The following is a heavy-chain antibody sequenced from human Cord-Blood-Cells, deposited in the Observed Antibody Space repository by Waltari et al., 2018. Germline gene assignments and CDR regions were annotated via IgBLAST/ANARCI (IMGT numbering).Heavy chain of an antibody. Sequence: QVQLQQWGAGLLKPSETLSLTCAVYGGSFSGYYWSWIRQPPGKGLGWIGEINHSGSTNYTPSLKTRVTISVVTSKNQFSRKLSSVTAADTAVYYCARGPTIFGVVIMGFDYWGQGTLVTVSS. D-gene: IGHD3-3*01. CDR3: ARGPTIFGVVIMGFDY. CDR1: GGSFSGYY. V-gene: IGHV4-34*01. CDR2: INHSGST. J-gene: IGHJ4*02.